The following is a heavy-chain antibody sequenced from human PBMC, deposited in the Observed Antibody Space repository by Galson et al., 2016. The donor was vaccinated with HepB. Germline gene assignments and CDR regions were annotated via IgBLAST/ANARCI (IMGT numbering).Heavy chain of an antibody. Sequence: LSLTCTVSGCSIRTNNFYWVWLRQPPGKGLAWIGSVYHSGNTYYNPSFDSRVTMLVDTSKNPFPLELTSVTAADTAVYYCARGQRHWRNYYYGMDVWGQGTTVIVSS. CDR1: GCSIRTNNFY. J-gene: IGHJ6*02. D-gene: IGHD1-1*01. CDR3: ARGQRHWRNYYYGMDV. V-gene: IGHV4-39*06. CDR2: VYHSGNT.